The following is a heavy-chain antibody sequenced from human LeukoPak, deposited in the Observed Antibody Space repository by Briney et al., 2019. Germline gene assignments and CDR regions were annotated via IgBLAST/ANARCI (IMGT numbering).Heavy chain of an antibody. CDR2: ISGSGGST. CDR3: AKDLGYSYESYYYGMDV. V-gene: IGHV3-23*01. CDR1: GFTLSSYA. J-gene: IGHJ6*02. Sequence: GGSLRLSCAASGFTLSSYAMGWVRQAPGKGLEWVSAISGSGGSTYYADSVKGRFTISRDISKNTLYLQMNSLRAEDTAVYYCAKDLGYSYESYYYGMDVWGQGTTVTVSS. D-gene: IGHD5-18*01.